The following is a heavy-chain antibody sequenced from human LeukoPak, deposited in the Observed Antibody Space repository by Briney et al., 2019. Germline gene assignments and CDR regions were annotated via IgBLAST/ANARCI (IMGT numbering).Heavy chain of an antibody. D-gene: IGHD5-12*01. CDR2: IYHSGST. CDR1: GGSNSTYY. Sequence: PSETLSLTCTLSGGSNSTYYWSWIRQPPGKGLEWIGYIYHSGSTNYNPSLKSRVTISVDTSKNQFSLKLSSVTAADTAVYYCARGGGYASPIGYWGQGALVTVSS. CDR3: ARGGGYASPIGY. V-gene: IGHV4-59*01. J-gene: IGHJ4*02.